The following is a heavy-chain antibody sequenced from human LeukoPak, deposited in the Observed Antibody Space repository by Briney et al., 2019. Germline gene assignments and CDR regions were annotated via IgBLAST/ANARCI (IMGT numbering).Heavy chain of an antibody. D-gene: IGHD3-22*01. CDR2: IVNSGST. CDR1: GGSISSYY. V-gene: IGHV4-59*01. CDR3: ARDRGPDYYDNPYYFDY. J-gene: IGHJ4*02. Sequence: SETLSLTCTVSGGSISSYYWSWIRQPPEKGLEWIGYIVNSGSTSYNPSLKSRVTISIDTSKNQFSLKLSSVTAADTAVYYCARDRGPDYYDNPYYFDYWGQGTLVTVSS.